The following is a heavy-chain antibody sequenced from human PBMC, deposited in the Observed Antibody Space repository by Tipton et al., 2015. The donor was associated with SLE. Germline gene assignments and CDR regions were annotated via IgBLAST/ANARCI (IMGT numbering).Heavy chain of an antibody. CDR2: IYYSGST. V-gene: IGHV4-59*01. Sequence: TLSLTCTVSGGSISSYYWSWIRQPPGKGMEWIGYIYYSGSTNYTPSLKSRVTISVDTSKNQFSLKLSSVTAADTAVDYCARDRAVLLGAFDIWGQGTMVTVSS. D-gene: IGHD3-10*01. CDR1: GGSISSYY. J-gene: IGHJ3*02. CDR3: ARDRAVLLGAFDI.